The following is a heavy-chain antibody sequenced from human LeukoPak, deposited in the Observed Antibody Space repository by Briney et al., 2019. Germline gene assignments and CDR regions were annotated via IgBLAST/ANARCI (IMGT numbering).Heavy chain of an antibody. CDR3: ARSHYYDSSGYYYAVDY. V-gene: IGHV1-69*05. J-gene: IGHJ4*02. CDR2: IIPMFGTA. D-gene: IGHD3-22*01. Sequence: SSVKVSYKASGGTFSSYAISWVRQAPGQGLEWMGGIIPMFGTANYAQQFQGRGTITTDESTSTAYMELSSLRSEDTAVYYCARSHYYDSSGYYYAVDYWGQGTLVTVPS. CDR1: GGTFSSYA.